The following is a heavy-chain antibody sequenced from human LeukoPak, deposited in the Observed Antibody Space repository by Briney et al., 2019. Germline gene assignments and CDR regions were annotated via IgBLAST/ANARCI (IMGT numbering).Heavy chain of an antibody. V-gene: IGHV4-39*01. CDR2: IYYSGST. Sequence: PSETLCLTCTVSVGSISSRSYYWGWFRQPPGKGLQWIGSIYYSGSTTYNPSLKSRVTIYVDTSKNQFSLKLSSVTAADTAVYYCARHNIAVAGAIFLSLDYWGQGTLVTVSS. CDR1: VGSISSRSYY. D-gene: IGHD6-19*01. CDR3: ARHNIAVAGAIFLSLDY. J-gene: IGHJ4*02.